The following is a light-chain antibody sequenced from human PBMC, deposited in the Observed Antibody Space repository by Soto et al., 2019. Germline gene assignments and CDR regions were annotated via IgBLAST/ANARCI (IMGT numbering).Light chain of an antibody. CDR1: SSDVGGYND. CDR2: GVS. CDR3: CSYATTYTLV. J-gene: IGLJ1*01. V-gene: IGLV2-11*01. Sequence: QSVLTQPASVSGSPGQSITISCTGTSSDVGGYNDVSWYQQHPGKAPKLIIFGVSKRPSGVPDRFSGSKSGNPASLTISGLQAGDEADYYCCSYATTYTLVFGGGTKLTVL.